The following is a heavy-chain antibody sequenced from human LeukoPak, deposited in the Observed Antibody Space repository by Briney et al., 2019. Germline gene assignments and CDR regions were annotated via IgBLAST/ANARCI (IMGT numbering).Heavy chain of an antibody. J-gene: IGHJ6*03. CDR3: ARTRRGDFWSGYYFGYYYYMDV. V-gene: IGHV4-59*01. D-gene: IGHD3-3*01. CDR1: GGSISSYY. Sequence: SETLSLTCTVSGGSISSYYWSWIRQPPGKGLEWIGYIYYSGSTDYNPSLKSRVTISVDTSKNQFSLKLSSVTAADTAVYYCARTRRGDFWSGYYFGYYYYMDVWGKGTTVTVSS. CDR2: IYYSGST.